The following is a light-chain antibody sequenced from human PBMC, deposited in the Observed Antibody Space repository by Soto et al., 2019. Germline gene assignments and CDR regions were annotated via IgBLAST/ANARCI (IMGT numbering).Light chain of an antibody. V-gene: IGKV3-15*01. CDR3: QQYNNWPPIT. CDR2: GAS. CDR1: ESVRSY. Sequence: EVVMTQSPATLSVSPGERATLSCRASESVRSYLAWYQQKPGQAPRLLIYGASTRATGIPARFSGSGSGTEFTLTISSLQSEDFAIYYWQQYNNWPPITFGQGTRLEIK. J-gene: IGKJ5*01.